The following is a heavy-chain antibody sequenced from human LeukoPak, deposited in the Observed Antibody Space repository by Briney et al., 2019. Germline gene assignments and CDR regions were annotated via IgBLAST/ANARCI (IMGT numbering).Heavy chain of an antibody. CDR2: IYYSGST. CDR3: ARSHVRDCSGGSCSYYFYY. V-gene: IGHV4-59*01. D-gene: IGHD2-15*01. J-gene: IGHJ4*02. CDR1: GGSISSYY. Sequence: SETLSLTCTVSGGSISSYYWIWIRQPPGKGLEWIGYIYYSGSTNYNPSLKSRVTISVDTSKNQFSLKLSSVTAADTAVYYCARSHVRDCSGGSCSYYFYYWGQGTLVTVSS.